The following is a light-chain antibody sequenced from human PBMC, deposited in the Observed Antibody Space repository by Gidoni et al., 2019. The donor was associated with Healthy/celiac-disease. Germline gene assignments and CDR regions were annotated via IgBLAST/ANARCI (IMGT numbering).Light chain of an antibody. CDR3: QQYNSYSYT. CDR2: KAS. Sequence: DIQLTQSPSTLSASVGDRVTITCRPSQSISSSLAWYQQKPGKAPKLLIYKASSIESGVPSRFSGSGSGTEFTLTISSLQPDDFATYYCQQYNSYSYTFGQGTRLEIK. J-gene: IGKJ2*01. CDR1: QSISSS. V-gene: IGKV1-5*03.